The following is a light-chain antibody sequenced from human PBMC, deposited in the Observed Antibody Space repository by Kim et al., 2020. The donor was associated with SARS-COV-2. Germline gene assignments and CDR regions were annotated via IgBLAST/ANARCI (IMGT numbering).Light chain of an antibody. CDR3: ETWAINTWV. CDR1: SGHNTSS. J-gene: IGLJ3*02. CDR2: LESSGSY. Sequence: SVKLTCTLSSGHNTSSVAWHQQKPGKAPRYLIKLESSGSYNKGSGVPDRFSGSSSGADRYLIISDLQSEDEADYYCETWAINTWVFGGGTKLTVL. V-gene: IGLV4-60*03.